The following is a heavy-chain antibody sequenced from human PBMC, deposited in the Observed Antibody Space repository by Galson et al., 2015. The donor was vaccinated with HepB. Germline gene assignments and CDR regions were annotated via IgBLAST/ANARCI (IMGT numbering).Heavy chain of an antibody. V-gene: IGHV3-48*03. Sequence: SLRLSCAASGFSFSSYEMHWVRQAPGKGLEWVSYISSGAGTTFHADSVKGRFTISRDDAKSSLYLQMNSLGAEDTAVYYCVRDGIYCGGGSCHPYWGQGTLVTVSS. CDR2: ISSGAGTT. CDR1: GFSFSSYE. D-gene: IGHD2-21*01. J-gene: IGHJ4*02. CDR3: VRDGIYCGGGSCHPY.